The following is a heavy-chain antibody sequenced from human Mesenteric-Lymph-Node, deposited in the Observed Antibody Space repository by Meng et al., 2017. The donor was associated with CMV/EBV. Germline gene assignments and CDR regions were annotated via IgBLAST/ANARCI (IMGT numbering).Heavy chain of an antibody. J-gene: IGHJ4*02. V-gene: IGHV3-48*04. CDR3: ARDLGVYGGYANFDY. CDR1: GFTFSSYS. Sequence: GESLKISCAASGFTFSSYSMNWVRPAPGKGLEWVSYISSSSSPIYYADSGKGRFTISRDNPKNSLYLEMNSLRAEDTAVYYCARDLGVYGGYANFDYWGQGTLVTVSS. CDR2: ISSSSSPI. D-gene: IGHD5-12*01.